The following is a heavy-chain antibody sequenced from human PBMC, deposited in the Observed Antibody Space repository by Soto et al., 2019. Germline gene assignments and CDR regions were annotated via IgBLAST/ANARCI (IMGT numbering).Heavy chain of an antibody. J-gene: IGHJ6*03. CDR2: INSDGSVS. D-gene: IGHD2-15*01. V-gene: IGHV3-74*01. CDR1: GFTFSDYW. CDR3: ARGDCLGGTCYSLAGSFYYYMDV. Sequence: EVQLVESGGGLVQPGGSLRLSCAASGFTFSDYWMYWVRQAPGKGLVWVSRINSDGSVSSYADSVKGRLTISRDNVKNTLYLPMDSLRAEDTAVYYCARGDCLGGTCYSLAGSFYYYMDVWVKGTTVTVFS.